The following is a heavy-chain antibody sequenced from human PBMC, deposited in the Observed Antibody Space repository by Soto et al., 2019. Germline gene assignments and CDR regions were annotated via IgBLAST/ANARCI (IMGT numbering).Heavy chain of an antibody. CDR2: IYYSGST. D-gene: IGHD2-2*01. Sequence: QVQLQESGPRLVKPSETLSLTCIVSGGSISSYYWSWIRQPPGKGLEWIGYIYYSGSTNYNPSLKSRVTISVDTSKNQVSLKLSSVTAADTAVYYCARAVLPATAPFDYWGQGTLVTVSS. J-gene: IGHJ4*02. CDR3: ARAVLPATAPFDY. V-gene: IGHV4-59*01. CDR1: GGSISSYY.